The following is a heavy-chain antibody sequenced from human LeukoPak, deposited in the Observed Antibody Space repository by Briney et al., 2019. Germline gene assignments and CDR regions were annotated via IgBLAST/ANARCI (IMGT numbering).Heavy chain of an antibody. Sequence: PSETLSLTCAVSGYLISNGYYWGWVRQPPGKGLEWIGSTYHSGSTYYSPSLKSRVSMSVDTSKNQFSLNLSSLTAADTAMYYCASLPRYCSGNSCSGMDVWGKGTTVTVSS. J-gene: IGHJ6*04. D-gene: IGHD2-15*01. CDR1: GYLISNGYY. V-gene: IGHV4-38-2*01. CDR2: TYHSGST. CDR3: ASLPRYCSGNSCSGMDV.